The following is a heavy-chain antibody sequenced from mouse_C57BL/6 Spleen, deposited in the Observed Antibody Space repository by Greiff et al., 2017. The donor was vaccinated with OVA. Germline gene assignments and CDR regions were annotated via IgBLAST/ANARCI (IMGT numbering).Heavy chain of an antibody. CDR3: ARYFDV. CDR1: GYSFTGYY. V-gene: IGHV1-42*01. J-gene: IGHJ1*03. CDR2: INPSTGGT. Sequence: EVQLQQSGPELVKPGASVKISCKASGYSFTGYYMNWVKQSPEKSLERIGEINPSTGGTTYNQKFKAKATLTVDKSSSTAYMQLKSLTSEDSAVYYCARYFDVWGTGTTVTVSS.